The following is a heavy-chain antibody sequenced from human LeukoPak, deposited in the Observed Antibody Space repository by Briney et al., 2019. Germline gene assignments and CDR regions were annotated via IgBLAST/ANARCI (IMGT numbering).Heavy chain of an antibody. V-gene: IGHV3-30*03. J-gene: IGHJ4*02. CDR2: ISYDGKRI. CDR3: TMEFGNSGFDY. Sequence: GGSLRLSCAASGFTVSSNYMSWVRQTPGGGLEWEAIISYDGKRIYYADSVEGRFTISRDDSKNTVSLQMNSLRADDTAIYYCTMEFGNSGFDYSGRGTRVTVSS. CDR1: GFTVSSNY. D-gene: IGHD4-23*01.